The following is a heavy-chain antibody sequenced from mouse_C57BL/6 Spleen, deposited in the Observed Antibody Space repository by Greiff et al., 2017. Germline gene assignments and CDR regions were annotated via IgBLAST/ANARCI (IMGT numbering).Heavy chain of an antibody. CDR1: GYTFTSYW. V-gene: IGHV1-52*01. J-gene: IGHJ3*01. CDR3: ARCGDITTVVEGFAY. Sequence: QVQLQQSGAELVRPGSSVKLSCKASGYTFTSYWMHWVKQRPIQGLEWIGNIDPSDSETHYNQKFKDKATLTVDKSSSTAYMQLSSLTSEDSAVYCGARCGDITTVVEGFAYWGQGTLVTVSA. CDR2: IDPSDSET. D-gene: IGHD1-1*01.